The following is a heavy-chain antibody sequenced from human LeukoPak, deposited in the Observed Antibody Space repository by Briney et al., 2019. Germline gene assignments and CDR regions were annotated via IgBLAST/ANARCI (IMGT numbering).Heavy chain of an antibody. CDR2: INPNSGGT. V-gene: IGHV1-2*02. J-gene: IGHJ5*02. CDR3: ARDVGDYVVSAIQFDP. Sequence: ASVKVSCKASGYTFTSYGISWVRQAPGQGLEWMGWINPNSGGTNYAQKFQGRVAMTRDTSISTAYMELSRLRSDDTAVYYCARDVGDYVVSAIQFDPWGQGTLVTVSS. CDR1: GYTFTSYG. D-gene: IGHD4-17*01.